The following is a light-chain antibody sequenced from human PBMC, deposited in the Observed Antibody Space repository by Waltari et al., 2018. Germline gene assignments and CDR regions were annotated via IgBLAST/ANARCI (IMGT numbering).Light chain of an antibody. CDR3: CSFAGAYTWI. V-gene: IGLV2-11*01. Sequence: SALTQPRSVSGSPGQSVTISCTGTTSDVGRYNYVSWYQHLPGKAPELLMFDVTQRPSGVPDRFSGSKSANTASLTISGLQPDDEADYYCCSFAGAYTWIFDGGTKVTVL. CDR1: TSDVGRYNY. CDR2: DVT. J-gene: IGLJ2*01.